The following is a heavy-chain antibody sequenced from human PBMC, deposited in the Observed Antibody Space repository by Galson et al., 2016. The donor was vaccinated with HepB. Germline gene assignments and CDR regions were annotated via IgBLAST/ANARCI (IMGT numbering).Heavy chain of an antibody. D-gene: IGHD3-16*02. Sequence: SLRLSCAASGFSFSSYAMHWVRQAPGKGLEWVAVISYDGSNKYYTESVKGRFTISTDNARNSVFLQMDSLSDEDTAVYYCARARVEGVIRMGDYYGMDVWGKGTRVIVST. V-gene: IGHV3-30*04. J-gene: IGHJ6*04. CDR2: ISYDGSNK. CDR1: GFSFSSYA. CDR3: ARARVEGVIRMGDYYGMDV.